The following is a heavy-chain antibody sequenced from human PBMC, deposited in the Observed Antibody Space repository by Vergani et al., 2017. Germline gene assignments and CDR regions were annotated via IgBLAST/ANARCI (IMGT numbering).Heavy chain of an antibody. CDR3: ARDRVDIVATTTYYYYYYGMDV. J-gene: IGHJ6*02. V-gene: IGHV3-23*01. Sequence: EVQLLESGGDLVQPGGSLRLSCAASGFTFIMHAMSWVRQAPGKGLEWVSSVSGSSATPYYADSVKGRFIISRDNSKNTLHLQMNSLRADDTAVYYCARDRVDIVATTTYYYYYYGMDVWGQGTTVTVSS. CDR2: VSGSSATP. D-gene: IGHD5-12*01. CDR1: GFTFIMHA.